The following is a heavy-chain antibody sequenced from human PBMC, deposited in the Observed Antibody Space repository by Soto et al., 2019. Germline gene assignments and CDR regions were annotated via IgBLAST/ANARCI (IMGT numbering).Heavy chain of an antibody. D-gene: IGHD5-18*01. V-gene: IGHV3-7*03. CDR1: GMTFSNYW. Sequence: GGSLRLSCVASGMTFSNYWMNWVRQTPGKGLEWVANIKQDVGEKYYVDSVKGRFTISRDNAKNSLYLQMNSLRGDDTAVYYCVRDYRVSYGYGPFDYWGQGTLVTVSS. CDR2: IKQDVGEK. J-gene: IGHJ4*02. CDR3: VRDYRVSYGYGPFDY.